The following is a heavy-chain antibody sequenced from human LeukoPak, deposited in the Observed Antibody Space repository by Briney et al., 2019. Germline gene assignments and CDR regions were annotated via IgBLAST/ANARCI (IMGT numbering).Heavy chain of an antibody. D-gene: IGHD5-18*01. J-gene: IGHJ4*02. Sequence: PSETLSLTCTVSGGSISSYYWSWIRQPPGKGLEWIGYIYYSGTTNYNPSLRSRVTISGDTSKNQLSLKLSSVTAADTAGDYCAGIVPYNYGYGDYWGQGTLVTVSS. CDR1: GGSISSYY. V-gene: IGHV4-59*03. CDR2: IYYSGTT. CDR3: AGIVPYNYGYGDY.